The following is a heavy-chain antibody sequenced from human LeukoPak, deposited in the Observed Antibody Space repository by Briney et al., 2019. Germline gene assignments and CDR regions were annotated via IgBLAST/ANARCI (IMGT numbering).Heavy chain of an antibody. D-gene: IGHD5-18*01. J-gene: IGHJ4*02. V-gene: IGHV4-38-2*02. CDR3: ARGQKYIYGYTVTELGSRYFDY. CDR2: VYHVGTT. Sequence: SETLSLTCTVSGYSISSGYFWGWIRQPPGKGLEWIGVYHVGTTDYNPSLKSRVTISVDTSKNWFSLRLTSVTAADTAVYYCARGQKYIYGYTVTELGSRYFDYWGQGTLVTVSS. CDR1: GYSISSGYF.